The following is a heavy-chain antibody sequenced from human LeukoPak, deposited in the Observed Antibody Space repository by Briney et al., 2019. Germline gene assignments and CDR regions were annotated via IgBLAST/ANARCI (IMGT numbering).Heavy chain of an antibody. D-gene: IGHD6-13*01. J-gene: IGHJ4*02. Sequence: GASVKVSCKASGGTFSSYAISWVRQAPGQGLEWMGGIIPIFGTANYAQKFQGRVTITADESTSTAYMELSSLRSEDTAVYYCAREYSSSWGVGGRYFDYWGQGTLVTVSS. V-gene: IGHV1-69*13. CDR2: IIPIFGTA. CDR3: AREYSSSWGVGGRYFDY. CDR1: GGTFSSYA.